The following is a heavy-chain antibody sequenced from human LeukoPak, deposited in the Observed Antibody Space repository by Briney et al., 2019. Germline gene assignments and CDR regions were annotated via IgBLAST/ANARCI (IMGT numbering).Heavy chain of an antibody. CDR3: ARDIAYYGSGYSNLLGY. CDR1: GGSISSGGYY. D-gene: IGHD3-10*01. Sequence: PSQTLSLTCTVSGGSISSGGYYWSWVRQHPGKGLEWIGYIYYSGTTYYNPSLKSRVTISVDTSKNQFSLTLSSVTAADTAVYYCARDIAYYGSGYSNLLGYWGQGTLVTVSS. J-gene: IGHJ4*02. V-gene: IGHV4-31*03. CDR2: IYYSGTT.